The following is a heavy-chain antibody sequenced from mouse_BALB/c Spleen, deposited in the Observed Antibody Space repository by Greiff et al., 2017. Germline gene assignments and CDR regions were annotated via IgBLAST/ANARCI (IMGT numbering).Heavy chain of an antibody. CDR3: ARNPLHYYGSSYAMDY. J-gene: IGHJ4*01. CDR1: GFSLTSYG. CDR2: IWSGGST. V-gene: IGHV2-2*02. Sequence: VQRVESGPGLVQPSQSLSITCPVSGFSLTSYGVHWVRQSPGKGLEWLGVIWSGGSTDYNAAFISRLSISKDNSKSQVFFKMNSLQANDTAIYYCARNPLHYYGSSYAMDYWGQGTSVTVSS. D-gene: IGHD1-1*01.